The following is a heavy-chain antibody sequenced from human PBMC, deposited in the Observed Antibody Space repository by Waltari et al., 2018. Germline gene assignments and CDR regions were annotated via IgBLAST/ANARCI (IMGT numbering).Heavy chain of an antibody. CDR1: GFTVNVNY. J-gene: IGHJ4*02. Sequence: EVQLVESGGGLIQPGGSLSLSCAASGFTVNVNYMSWVRQAPGKGLECVSVIYSGGRTFSADSVKGRFTISRDNSKNMLYLQMNSLRAEDTAVYYCARLYSSGWYLRYWGQGTLVTVSS. CDR3: ARLYSSGWYLRY. D-gene: IGHD6-19*01. V-gene: IGHV3-53*01. CDR2: IYSGGRT.